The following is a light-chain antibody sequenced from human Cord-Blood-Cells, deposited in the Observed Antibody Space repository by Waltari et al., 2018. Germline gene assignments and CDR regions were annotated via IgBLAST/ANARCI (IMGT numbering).Light chain of an antibody. CDR3: QQSYSTRLT. CDR1: QSISSY. V-gene: IGKV1-39*01. J-gene: IGKJ3*01. Sequence: DIQMTQSPSSLSASVGDRVTITCRASQSISSYLNWYQQKPGKAPKLLIYAASSLQSGVPSRFSGSGSGTDFTLTISSLQPEDFATYYCQQSYSTRLTFGSGTKVDIK. CDR2: AAS.